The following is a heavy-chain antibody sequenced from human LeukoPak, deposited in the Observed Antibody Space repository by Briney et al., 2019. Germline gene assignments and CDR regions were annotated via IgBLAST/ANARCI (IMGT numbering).Heavy chain of an antibody. J-gene: IGHJ4*02. CDR1: GGSISSSSYY. D-gene: IGHD6-6*01. Sequence: PSQTLSLTCTVSGGSISSSSYYWGWIRQPLGKGLAWIVSLYSSGSTYSNPSLKSRVTISVDTSKNQFSLKLSSVTAADTAVYYCARHSYSSSYRPYYFDYWGQGTLVTVSS. V-gene: IGHV4-39*01. CDR3: ARHSYSSSYRPYYFDY. CDR2: LYSSGST.